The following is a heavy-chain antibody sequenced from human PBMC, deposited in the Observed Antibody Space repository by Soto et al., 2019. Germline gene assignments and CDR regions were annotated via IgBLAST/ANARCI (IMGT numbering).Heavy chain of an antibody. CDR1: GGSFSGYY. V-gene: IGHV4-34*01. CDR2: INHSGST. J-gene: IGHJ6*03. D-gene: IGHD3-10*01. CDR3: ARRYGSGSYSHYYYMDV. Sequence: SETLSLTCAVYGGSFSGYYWSWIRQPPGKGLEWIGEINHSGSTNYNPSLKSRVTISVDTSKNQFSLKLSSVTAADTAVYYCARRYGSGSYSHYYYMDVWGKGTTVTVSS.